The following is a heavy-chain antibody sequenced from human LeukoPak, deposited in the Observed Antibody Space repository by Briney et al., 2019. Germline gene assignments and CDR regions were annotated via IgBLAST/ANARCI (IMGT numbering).Heavy chain of an antibody. D-gene: IGHD3-22*01. V-gene: IGHV3-53*01. CDR2: IYSGGRT. Sequence: GGSLRLSCAASGFTFSSNDMSWVRQAPGTGLEWVSVIYSGGRTFYADSVKGRFTISRDNSKNTLYLQMNSLRAEDTAVYYCAIYDSSGYYNYWGQGTLVTVSS. CDR3: AIYDSSGYYNY. CDR1: GFTFSSND. J-gene: IGHJ4*02.